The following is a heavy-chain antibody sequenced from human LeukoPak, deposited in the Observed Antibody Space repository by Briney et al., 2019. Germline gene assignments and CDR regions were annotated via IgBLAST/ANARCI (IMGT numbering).Heavy chain of an antibody. CDR1: GFTFSDYY. V-gene: IGHV3-11*04. CDR2: ISSSGSTI. CDR3: ARLNHYGSGSYPNYYYYYMDV. Sequence: GGSLRLSCAASGFTFSDYYMSWIRQAPGKGLEWVSYISSSGSTIYYADSVKGRFTISRDNAKNSLYLQMNSLRAEDTAVYYCARLNHYGSGSYPNYYYYYMDVWGKGTTVTVSS. D-gene: IGHD3-10*01. J-gene: IGHJ6*03.